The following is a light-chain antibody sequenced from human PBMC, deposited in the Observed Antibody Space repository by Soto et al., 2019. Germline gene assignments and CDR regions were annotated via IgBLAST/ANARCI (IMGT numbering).Light chain of an antibody. CDR2: AAS. J-gene: IGKJ3*01. CDR3: QQSYSTPFT. V-gene: IGKV1-39*01. CDR1: QSISSY. Sequence: DLQMTQSPSSLSASVGDRVTITCRASQSISSYLNWYQQKPGKAPKLLIYAASSLQSGVPSRFSGRGSGTDFTLTIISLQPEDFATYYCQQSYSTPFTFGPGTKVDIK.